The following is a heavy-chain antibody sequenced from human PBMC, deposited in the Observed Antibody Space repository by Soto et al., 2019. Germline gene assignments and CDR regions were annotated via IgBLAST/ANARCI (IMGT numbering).Heavy chain of an antibody. Sequence: QVQLVQSGAEVKKPGSSVKVSCKASGGTFSSYAISWVRQAPGKGLEWMGGIIPIFGTANYAQKFQGRVTISADESTSTANMELSSLRSEDTAVYYCARYVAASDYWGQGTLVTVSS. J-gene: IGHJ4*02. D-gene: IGHD6-6*01. CDR3: ARYVAASDY. CDR2: IIPIFGTA. V-gene: IGHV1-69*01. CDR1: GGTFSSYA.